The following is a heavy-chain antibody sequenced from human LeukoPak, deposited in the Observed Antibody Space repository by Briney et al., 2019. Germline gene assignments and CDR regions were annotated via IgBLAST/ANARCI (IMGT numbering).Heavy chain of an antibody. CDR1: GFTFSSYG. CDR3: AKDGMVRGVMKY. V-gene: IGHV3-30*18. Sequence: PGRSLRLSCAASGFTFSSYGMHWVRQAPGKGLEWVAVISYDGSNKYYADSVKGRFTISRDNSKNTLYLQMNSLRAEDTAVYYCAKDGMVRGVMKYWGQGTLVTVSS. J-gene: IGHJ4*02. D-gene: IGHD3-10*01. CDR2: ISYDGSNK.